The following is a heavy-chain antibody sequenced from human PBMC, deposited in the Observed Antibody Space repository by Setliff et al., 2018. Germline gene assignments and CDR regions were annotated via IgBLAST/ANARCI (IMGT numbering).Heavy chain of an antibody. D-gene: IGHD6-13*01. J-gene: IGHJ4*02. CDR2: INPISGGA. Sequence: ASVKVSCKASGYIFAGYYMHWVRQTPGQGLEWMGWINPISGGANYAQKFQGRVTLTRDTSISTGYVELNSLRSDDTAVYYCARGGVAAAGRKGVFEYWGQGTLVT. V-gene: IGHV1-2*02. CDR1: GYIFAGYY. CDR3: ARGGVAAAGRKGVFEY.